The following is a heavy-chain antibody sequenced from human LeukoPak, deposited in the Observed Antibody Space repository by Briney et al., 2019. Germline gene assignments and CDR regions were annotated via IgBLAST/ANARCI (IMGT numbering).Heavy chain of an antibody. CDR1: GFTFSSYG. D-gene: IGHD3-9*01. V-gene: IGHV3-30*18. J-gene: IGHJ6*02. Sequence: GRSLRLSCAASGFTFSSYGMHWDRQAPGKGLEWVAVISYDGSNKYYADSVKGRFTISRDNSKNTLYLQMNSLRAEDTAVYYCAKDQDDILTGPDYYYGMDVWGQGTTVTVSS. CDR3: AKDQDDILTGPDYYYGMDV. CDR2: ISYDGSNK.